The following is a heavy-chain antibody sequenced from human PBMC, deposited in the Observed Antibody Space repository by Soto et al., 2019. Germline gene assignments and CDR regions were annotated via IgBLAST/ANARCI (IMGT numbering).Heavy chain of an antibody. CDR1: GFTFSSYG. J-gene: IGHJ6*02. Sequence: GGSLRLSCAASGFTFSSYGMHWVRQAPGKGLEWVAVISYDGSNKYYADSVKGRFTISRDNSKNTLYLQMNSLRAEDTAVYYCAGELDSSGYYYFYYYYGMDVWGQGTTVTVSS. CDR2: ISYDGSNK. D-gene: IGHD3-22*01. V-gene: IGHV3-30*03. CDR3: AGELDSSGYYYFYYYYGMDV.